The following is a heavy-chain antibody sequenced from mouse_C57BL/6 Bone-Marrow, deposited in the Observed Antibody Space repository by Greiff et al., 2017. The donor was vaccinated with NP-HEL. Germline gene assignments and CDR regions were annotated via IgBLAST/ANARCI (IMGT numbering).Heavy chain of an antibody. CDR2: ISNGGGST. J-gene: IGHJ2*01. CDR3: ARRYYYGIFDY. Sequence: EVKLVESGGGLVQPGGSLKLSCAASGFTFSDYYMYWVRQTPEKRLEWVAYISNGGGSTYYPDTVKGRSTISRDKATNTLYLQMSRLKSEDTAVYYCARRYYYGIFDYWGQGTTLTVSS. V-gene: IGHV5-12*01. D-gene: IGHD1-1*01. CDR1: GFTFSDYY.